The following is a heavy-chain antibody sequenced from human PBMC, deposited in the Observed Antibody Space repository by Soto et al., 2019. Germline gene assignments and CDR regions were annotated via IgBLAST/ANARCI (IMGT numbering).Heavy chain of an antibody. D-gene: IGHD3-10*01. CDR2: ISWDGGST. CDR1: GFTFDDYA. V-gene: IGHV3-43D*04. J-gene: IGHJ6*02. Sequence: PVGSLRLSCAASGFTFDDYAMHWVRQAPGKGLEWVSLISWDGGSTYYADSVKGRFTISRDNSKNSLYLQMNSLRAEDTALYYCAKDIAYYGSGRSDYYGMDVWGQGTTVTVSS. CDR3: AKDIAYYGSGRSDYYGMDV.